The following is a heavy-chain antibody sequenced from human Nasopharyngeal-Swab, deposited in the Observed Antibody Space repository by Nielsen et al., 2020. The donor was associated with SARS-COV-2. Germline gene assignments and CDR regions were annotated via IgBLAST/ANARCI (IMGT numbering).Heavy chain of an antibody. V-gene: IGHV6-1*01. CDR2: TYYRSKWYN. CDR1: GDSVSRKSAA. J-gene: IGHJ3*02. D-gene: IGHD3-10*01. CDR3: ARGEDGGFDDAFDI. Sequence: SQTLSLTCAISGDSVSRKSAAWNWIRQSPSRGLEWLGRTYYRSKWYNDYAVSVKSRITINPDASKNQFSLQLNSVTPEDTAVYYCARGEDGGFDDAFDIWGQGTMVTVSS.